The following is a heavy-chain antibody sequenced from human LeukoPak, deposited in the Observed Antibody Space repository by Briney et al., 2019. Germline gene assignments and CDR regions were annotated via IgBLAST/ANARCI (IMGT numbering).Heavy chain of an antibody. Sequence: ASVKVSCKVSGYTLTELSMHWVRQAPGKGLEWMGGFDPEDGETIYAQKFQGRVTMTEDTSTDTAYMELSGLRSEDTAVYYCATSSWSVAGTPRDYWGQGTLVTVSS. CDR1: GYTLTELS. D-gene: IGHD6-19*01. V-gene: IGHV1-24*01. J-gene: IGHJ4*02. CDR3: ATSSWSVAGTPRDY. CDR2: FDPEDGET.